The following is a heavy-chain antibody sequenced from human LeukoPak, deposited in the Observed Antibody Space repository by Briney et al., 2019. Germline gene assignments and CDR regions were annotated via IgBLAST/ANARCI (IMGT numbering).Heavy chain of an antibody. J-gene: IGHJ4*02. D-gene: IGHD6-13*01. V-gene: IGHV3-23*01. CDR3: VKTRPLDSSSWSHGDY. CDR2: ISGSGDST. Sequence: GGSLRLSCAASGFTFSSYAMSWVRQAPGKGLEWVPAISGSGDSTYYGDSVKGRFTISRDNSKNTLYLQMNSLRAEDTAVYYCVKTRPLDSSSWSHGDYWGQGTLVTVSS. CDR1: GFTFSSYA.